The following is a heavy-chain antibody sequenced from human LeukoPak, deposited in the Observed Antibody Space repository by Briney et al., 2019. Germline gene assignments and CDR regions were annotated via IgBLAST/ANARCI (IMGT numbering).Heavy chain of an antibody. CDR3: AKDMRLRTTVTTIGFDY. J-gene: IGHJ4*02. D-gene: IGHD4-17*01. Sequence: PGGSLRLSCAASGFTFDDYAMHWVRQAPGKGLEWVSGISWNSGSIGYADSVKGRFTISRDNAKNSLYLQMNSLRAEDTALYYCAKDMRLRTTVTTIGFDYWDQGTLVTVSS. V-gene: IGHV3-9*01. CDR1: GFTFDDYA. CDR2: ISWNSGSI.